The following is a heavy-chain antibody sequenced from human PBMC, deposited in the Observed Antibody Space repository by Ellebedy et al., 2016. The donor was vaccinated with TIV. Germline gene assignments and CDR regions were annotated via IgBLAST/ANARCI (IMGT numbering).Heavy chain of an antibody. CDR3: ARAVVVKAFDI. D-gene: IGHD2-21*01. CDR1: GFTFSSYA. J-gene: IGHJ3*02. CDR2: ISSSSSYI. Sequence: GGSLRLSXAASGFTFSSYAMSWVRQAPGKGLEWVSAISSSSSYIYYADSVKGRFTVSRDNSKNTLYLQMISLRAEDTAVYYCARAVVVKAFDIWGQGTMVTVSS. V-gene: IGHV3-23*01.